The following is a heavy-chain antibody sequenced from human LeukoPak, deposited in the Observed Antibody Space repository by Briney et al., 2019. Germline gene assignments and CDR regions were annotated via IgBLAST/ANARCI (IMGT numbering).Heavy chain of an antibody. V-gene: IGHV3-74*01. J-gene: IGHJ6*02. CDR1: GFTLSSYW. CDR3: ARESEATTDYYYGMDV. D-gene: IGHD1-26*01. CDR2: INSDGSST. Sequence: QSGGSLRLSCAASGFTLSSYWMHWVRQAPGKGLVWVSRINSDGSSTSYADSVKGRFTISRDNAKNTLYLQMNSLRAEDTAVYYCARESEATTDYYYGMDVWGQGTTVTVSS.